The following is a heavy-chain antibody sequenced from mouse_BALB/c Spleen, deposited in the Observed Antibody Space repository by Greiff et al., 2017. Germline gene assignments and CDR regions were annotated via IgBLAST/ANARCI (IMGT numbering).Heavy chain of an antibody. Sequence: VNLVESGPGLVAPSQSLSITCTVSGFSLTSYGVHWVRQPPGKGLEWLGVIWAGGSTNYNSALMSRLSISKDNSKSQVFLKMNSLQTDDTAMYYCARDSRYYDAMDYWGQGTSVTVSS. CDR1: GFSLTSYG. J-gene: IGHJ4*01. V-gene: IGHV2-9*02. CDR3: ARDSRYYDAMDY. CDR2: IWAGGST.